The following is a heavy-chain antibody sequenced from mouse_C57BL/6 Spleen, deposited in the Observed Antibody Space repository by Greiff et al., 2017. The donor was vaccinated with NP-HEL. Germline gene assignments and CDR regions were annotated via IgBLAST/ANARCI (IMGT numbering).Heavy chain of an antibody. V-gene: IGHV5-17*01. D-gene: IGHD1-1*01. J-gene: IGHJ4*01. Sequence: EVNVVESGGGLVKPGGSLKLSCAASGFTFSDYGMHWVRQAPEKGLEWVAYISSGSSTIYYADTVKGRFTISRDNAKNTLFLQMTSLRSEDTAMYYCARPGTTPFMDYWGQGTSVTVSS. CDR1: GFTFSDYG. CDR3: ARPGTTPFMDY. CDR2: ISSGSSTI.